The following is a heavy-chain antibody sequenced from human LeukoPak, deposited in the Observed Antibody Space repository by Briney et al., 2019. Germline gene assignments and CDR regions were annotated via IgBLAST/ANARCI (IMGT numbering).Heavy chain of an antibody. D-gene: IGHD3-9*01. CDR1: GYTFTSYY. CDR2: INPSGGST. V-gene: IGHV1-46*01. Sequence: ASVKVSCKASGYTFTSYYMHWVRQATGQGLKWMGIINPSGGSTSYAQKFQGRVTMTRDTSTSTVYMELSSLRSEDTAVYYCARDSVDGLFDYWGQGTLVTVSS. CDR3: ARDSVDGLFDY. J-gene: IGHJ4*02.